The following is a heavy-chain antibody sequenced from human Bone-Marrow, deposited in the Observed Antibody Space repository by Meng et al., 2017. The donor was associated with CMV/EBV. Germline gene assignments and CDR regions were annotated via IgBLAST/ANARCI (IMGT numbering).Heavy chain of an antibody. V-gene: IGHV3-9*01. J-gene: IGHJ4*02. CDR1: GFTFDDYA. CDR3: AKDPSHRAAGLHYFDY. Sequence: GGSLRLSCAASGFTFDDYAMHWVRQAPGKGLEWVSGISWNSGSIGYADSVKGRFTISRDNAKNSLYLQMNSLRAEDTAVYYCAKDPSHRAAGLHYFDYWGQGTRVTVSS. D-gene: IGHD6-13*01. CDR2: ISWNSGSI.